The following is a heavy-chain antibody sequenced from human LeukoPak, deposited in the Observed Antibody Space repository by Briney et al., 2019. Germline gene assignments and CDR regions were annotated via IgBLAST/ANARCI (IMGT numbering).Heavy chain of an antibody. D-gene: IGHD3-10*01. CDR2: IIPIFGSA. Sequence: GASVKVSCKASGGTFSSYTITWVRQAPGQGLEWMGGIIPIFGSANYAQKFQGRVTITADESTSTAYMELSSQRSEDTAVYYCATATMVRDVHFDYWGQGTLVTVSS. V-gene: IGHV1-69*01. CDR1: GGTFSSYT. CDR3: ATATMVRDVHFDY. J-gene: IGHJ4*02.